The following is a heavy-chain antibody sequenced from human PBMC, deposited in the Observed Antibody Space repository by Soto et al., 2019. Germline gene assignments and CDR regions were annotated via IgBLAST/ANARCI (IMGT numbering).Heavy chain of an antibody. CDR2: IKSKTDGGTT. V-gene: IGHV3-15*01. CDR3: TTVIIVGVPALGDAFDI. Sequence: GGSLTLSCPPSGFTFSNAWTSWVRQAPGKGLEWVGRIKSKTDGGTTDYAAPVKGRFTISRDDSKNTLYLQMNSLKTEDADVYYCTTVIIVGVPALGDAFDIWGQGTMVTVSS. CDR1: GFTFSNAW. D-gene: IGHD2-2*01. J-gene: IGHJ3*02.